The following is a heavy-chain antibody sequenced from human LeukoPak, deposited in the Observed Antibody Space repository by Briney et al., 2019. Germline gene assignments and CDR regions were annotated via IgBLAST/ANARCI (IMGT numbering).Heavy chain of an antibody. Sequence: GGSLRLSCAASGFTFSSYAMHWVRQAPGKGLEWVANIKQDGSEKYYVDSVKGRFTISRDNAKNSLYLQMNSLRAEDTAVYYCARVLRYFDWLLPFDYWGQGTLVTVSS. CDR1: GFTFSSYA. J-gene: IGHJ4*02. CDR3: ARVLRYFDWLLPFDY. D-gene: IGHD3-9*01. V-gene: IGHV3-7*01. CDR2: IKQDGSEK.